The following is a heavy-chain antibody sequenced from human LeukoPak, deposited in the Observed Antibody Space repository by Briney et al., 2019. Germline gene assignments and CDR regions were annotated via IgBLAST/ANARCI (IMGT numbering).Heavy chain of an antibody. Sequence: GGSLRLSCVDLGGGRIIKKMSWVRQAPGKGLEWVSVLYSGGHTYYADSVKGRFSISRDNSKNTLYLQMNSLRTEDTAVYYCAKDSRWLRSHSDYWGQGTLVTVSS. D-gene: IGHD5-12*01. V-gene: IGHV3-53*01. CDR3: AKDSRWLRSHSDY. CDR2: LYSGGHT. CDR1: GGRIIKK. J-gene: IGHJ4*02.